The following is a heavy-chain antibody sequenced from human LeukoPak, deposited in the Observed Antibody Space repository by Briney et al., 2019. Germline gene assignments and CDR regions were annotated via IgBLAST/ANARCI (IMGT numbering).Heavy chain of an antibody. J-gene: IGHJ4*02. V-gene: IGHV3-30*02. CDR1: GFTFSTYG. Sequence: QSGGSLRLSCAASGFTFSTYGMHWVRQAPGKGLEWVAFIRNDGTIKYYADSVKGRFTISRDNSKNTLYLQMNSLRAEDTAVHYCARGTTGFDYWGQGTLVTVSS. CDR3: ARGTTGFDY. D-gene: IGHD1-14*01. CDR2: IRNDGTIK.